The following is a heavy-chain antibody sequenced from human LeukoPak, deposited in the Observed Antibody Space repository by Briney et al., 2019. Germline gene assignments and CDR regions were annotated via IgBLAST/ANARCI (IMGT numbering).Heavy chain of an antibody. J-gene: IGHJ3*02. D-gene: IGHD6-19*01. V-gene: IGHV4-59*08. CDR1: GGSISSYY. CDR3: ARRGSGWYFGAFDI. Sequence: SETLSLTCTVSGGSISSYYWSLIRQPPGKGLEWIGYIYYSGSTNYNPSLKSRVTISVDTSKNQFSLKLSSVTAADTAVYYCARRGSGWYFGAFDIWGQGTMVTVSS. CDR2: IYYSGST.